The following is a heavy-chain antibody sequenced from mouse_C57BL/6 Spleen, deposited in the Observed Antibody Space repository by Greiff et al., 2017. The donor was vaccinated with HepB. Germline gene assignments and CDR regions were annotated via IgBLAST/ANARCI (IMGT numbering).Heavy chain of an antibody. D-gene: IGHD2-3*01. Sequence: QVQLQQPGTDLVKPGASVKLSCKASGYTFTSYWMHWVKQRPGQGLEWIGNINPSNGGTNYNEKFKSKATLTVDKSSSTAYMQLSGLTSEDSAGYYCARGVGYYVGFDYWGQGTTLTVSA. CDR1: GYTFTSYW. J-gene: IGHJ2*01. CDR2: INPSNGGT. V-gene: IGHV1-53*01. CDR3: ARGVGYYVGFDY.